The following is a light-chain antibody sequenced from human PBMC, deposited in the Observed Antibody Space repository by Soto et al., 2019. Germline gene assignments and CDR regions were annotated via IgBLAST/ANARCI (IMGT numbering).Light chain of an antibody. Sequence: ELVLTQSPATLSSFPGDRVTLSCRASQYINTRLAWYQHRPGQAPRLLIYQTSIRAAGIPARFSASGTGTDFTLTISDVQPEDFAVYYCHQRQSWPRTFGQGTKVDSK. CDR1: QYINTR. V-gene: IGKV3-11*01. CDR2: QTS. CDR3: HQRQSWPRT. J-gene: IGKJ1*01.